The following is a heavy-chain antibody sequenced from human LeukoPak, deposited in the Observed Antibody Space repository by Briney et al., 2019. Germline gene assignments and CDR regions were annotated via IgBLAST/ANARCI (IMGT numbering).Heavy chain of an antibody. CDR3: ARATNRPYFDY. J-gene: IGHJ4*02. CDR1: GYTFTDYY. D-gene: IGHD2-8*01. V-gene: IGHV1-2*02. CDR2: INPNSGGT. Sequence: ASVKVSCKASGYTFTDYYMHWVRQAPGQGLEWMGWINPNSGGTNYAQKFQGRVTMTRDTSITTAYMELNRLTSDDTAVYYCARATNRPYFDYRGQGTLVTVSS.